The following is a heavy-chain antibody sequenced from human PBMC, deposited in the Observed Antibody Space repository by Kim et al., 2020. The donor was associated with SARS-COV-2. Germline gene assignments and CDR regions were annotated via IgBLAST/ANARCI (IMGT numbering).Heavy chain of an antibody. CDR2: IWYDGSNK. J-gene: IGHJ4*02. V-gene: IGHV3-33*01. Sequence: GGSLRLSCAASGFTFSSYVMHWVRQGPGKGLEWVADIWYDGSNKYYADSVKGRFTISRDNSKNTLYLQMNSLRAEDTAVYYCARGREYDYVWGSYRLPYFDYWGQGTLVTFSS. CDR1: GFTFSSYV. CDR3: ARGREYDYVWGSYRLPYFDY. D-gene: IGHD3-16*02.